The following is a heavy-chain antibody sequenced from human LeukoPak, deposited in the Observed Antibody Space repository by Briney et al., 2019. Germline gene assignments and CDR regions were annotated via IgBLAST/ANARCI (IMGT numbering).Heavy chain of an antibody. Sequence: GGSLRLSCAASGFTFSSYSMNRVRQAPGKGLEWVSSISSSSSYIYYADSVKGRFTISRDNAKNSLYLQMNSLRAEDTAVYYCARRVGDDSSGYYYYGMDVWGQGTTVTVSS. V-gene: IGHV3-21*01. D-gene: IGHD3-22*01. CDR3: ARRVGDDSSGYYYYGMDV. CDR1: GFTFSSYS. J-gene: IGHJ6*02. CDR2: ISSSSSYI.